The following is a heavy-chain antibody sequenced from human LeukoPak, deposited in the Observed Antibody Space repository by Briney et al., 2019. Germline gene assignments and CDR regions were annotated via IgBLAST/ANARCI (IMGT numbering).Heavy chain of an antibody. D-gene: IGHD5-12*01. CDR3: ARESGGYDSDYGMDV. V-gene: IGHV3-13*01. CDR1: GLTFSSYD. Sequence: PGGSLRLSCAASGLTFSSYDMHWVRQATGKGLEWVSAIGTAGDTYYPGSVKGRFTISRENAKNSLYLQMNSLRAGDTAVYYCARESGGYDSDYGMDVWGQGTTVTVSS. CDR2: IGTAGDT. J-gene: IGHJ6*02.